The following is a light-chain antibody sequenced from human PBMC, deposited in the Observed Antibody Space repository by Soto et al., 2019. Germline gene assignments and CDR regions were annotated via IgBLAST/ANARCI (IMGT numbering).Light chain of an antibody. Sequence: EIVLTQTPGTLSLSPGERATLSCRASESVTSSNLAWYQQKPGQAPRLLIYGASTSATGIPDRFSGSGSDTDFSLTIRRLEPEDFAMYYCLLYFSPDRYTFGPGTKVQIK. CDR3: LLYFSPDRYT. CDR2: GAS. CDR1: ESVTSSN. V-gene: IGKV3-20*01. J-gene: IGKJ2*01.